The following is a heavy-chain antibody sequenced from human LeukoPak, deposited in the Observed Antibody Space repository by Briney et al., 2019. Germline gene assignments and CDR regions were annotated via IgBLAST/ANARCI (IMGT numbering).Heavy chain of an antibody. CDR2: INHSGST. J-gene: IGHJ6*02. V-gene: IGHV4-34*01. D-gene: IGHD6-19*01. Sequence: SAASGFTFSSYAMSWVRQAPGKGLECIGEINHSGSTNYNPSLKSRVTISVDTSKNQFSLKLSSVTAADTAVYYCARQDSSPSYGMDVWGQGTTVTVSS. CDR1: GFTFSSYA. CDR3: ARQDSSPSYGMDV.